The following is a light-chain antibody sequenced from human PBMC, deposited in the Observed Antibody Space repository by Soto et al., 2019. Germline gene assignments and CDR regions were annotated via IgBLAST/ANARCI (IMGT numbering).Light chain of an antibody. V-gene: IGKV3-15*01. J-gene: IGKJ1*01. CDR1: QSVNNN. CDR3: HQHNNWSGT. Sequence: EIVLTQSPGTLSLSAGERPTLSCRASQSVNNNYAAWHQQPPDPPSRLLFGGATSRAAILAGWSSSGWSTEFIPLISSLQDPEFAVVYYHQHNNWSGTFGQGTKVDI. CDR2: GAT.